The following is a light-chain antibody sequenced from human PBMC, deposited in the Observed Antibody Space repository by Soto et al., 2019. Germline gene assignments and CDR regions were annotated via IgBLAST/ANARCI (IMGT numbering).Light chain of an antibody. CDR3: AAWDDSLNGRYYG. CDR1: SSNIGSNT. CDR2: SNN. J-gene: IGLJ1*01. Sequence: QSVLTQPPSASGTPGQRVTISCSGSSSNIGSNTVNWYQQLPGTAPKLLIYSNNQRPSGVPDRFSGSKSGTSASLAISGLQSEDEADYDCAAWDDSLNGRYYGFGNGNKLTVL. V-gene: IGLV1-44*01.